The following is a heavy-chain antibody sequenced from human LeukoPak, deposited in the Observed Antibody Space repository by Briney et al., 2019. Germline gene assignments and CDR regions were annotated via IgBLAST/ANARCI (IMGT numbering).Heavy chain of an antibody. CDR2: IYYSGST. D-gene: IGHD1-7*01. CDR1: GGSISSSSYY. V-gene: IGHV4-39*01. Sequence: PSETLSLTCTVSGGSISSSSYYWGWIRQPPGKGLEWIVSIYYSGSTYYNPSLKSRTTISVDTSKNQFSLKMSSVTAADTAVYYCARHQDNWTYSFDYWGQGTLVTVSS. CDR3: ARHQDNWTYSFDY. J-gene: IGHJ4*02.